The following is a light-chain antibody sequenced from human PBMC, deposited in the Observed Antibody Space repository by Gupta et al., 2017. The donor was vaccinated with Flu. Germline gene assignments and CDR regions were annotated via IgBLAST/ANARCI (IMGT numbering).Light chain of an antibody. V-gene: IGLV8-61*01. CDR3: VLFRGNGVWI. J-gene: IGLJ2*01. Sequence: VVTQAPSFSVSPGGTLTLTCGLPSGSVYTDHFPSWYQQRPGQAPRKLVYSTSTRSAGVPERFSGSIRGHKAALTITGAQADEDCLYFCVLFRGNGVWIFGGGTRVTVL. CDR1: SGSVYTDHF. CDR2: STS.